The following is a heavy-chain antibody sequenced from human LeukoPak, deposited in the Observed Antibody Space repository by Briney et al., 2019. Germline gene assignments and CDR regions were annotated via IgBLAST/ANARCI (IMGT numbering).Heavy chain of an antibody. Sequence: ASVKVSCKASGYTFTGYYMHWVRQAPGQGLEWMGWINPNSGGTNYAQKFQGRVSMTRDTSTTTVYMELSRLASDDTAVYYCAREAHGGHQDYWGRGSLVTVSS. V-gene: IGHV1-2*02. J-gene: IGHJ4*02. CDR1: GYTFTGYY. D-gene: IGHD4-23*01. CDR3: AREAHGGHQDY. CDR2: INPNSGGT.